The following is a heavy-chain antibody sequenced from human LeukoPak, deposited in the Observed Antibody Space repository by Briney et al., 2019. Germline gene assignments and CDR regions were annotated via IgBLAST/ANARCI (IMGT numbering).Heavy chain of an antibody. CDR2: INWNGASR. CDR1: GFTFDDYG. V-gene: IGHV3-20*04. J-gene: IGHJ3*01. CDR3: ARDSLKWEPKTHSFDF. D-gene: IGHD1-26*01. Sequence: GGSLRLSCVASGFTFDDYGMSWVRQAPGQGPEWVSDINWNGASRRYADSVKGRFTISRDNAKKSLYLQMNSLRAEGTALYYCARDSLKWEPKTHSFDFWGQGTMVTVSS.